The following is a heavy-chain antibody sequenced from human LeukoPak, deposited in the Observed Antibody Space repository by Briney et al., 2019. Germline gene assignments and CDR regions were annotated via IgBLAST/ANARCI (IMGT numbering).Heavy chain of an antibody. J-gene: IGHJ5*02. D-gene: IGHD6-19*01. Sequence: ASVKVSCRASGYTFTGYYIHWVRQAPGQGLEWVGWINPNSGGTKYAQKFQDRVTMTRDTSISTAYMGLSRLRSDDTAVYYCAKGRVVAGSKSLTYHWLDPWGQGTLVTVSS. CDR1: GYTFTGYY. CDR3: AKGRVVAGSKSLTYHWLDP. V-gene: IGHV1-2*02. CDR2: INPNSGGT.